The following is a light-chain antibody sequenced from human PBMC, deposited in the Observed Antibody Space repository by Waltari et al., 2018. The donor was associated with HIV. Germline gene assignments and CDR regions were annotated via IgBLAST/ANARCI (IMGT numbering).Light chain of an antibody. CDR3: QQRSNWPPIT. Sequence: EIVLTQSPATLSLSPGERATLSCRASQSTSSNLAWYQQKPGQAPRLLIYDTANRATGIPARFSGSGAGTDFTLTISSLEPEEFAVYYCQQRSNWPPITFGQGTRLEIK. CDR2: DTA. CDR1: QSTSSN. J-gene: IGKJ5*01. V-gene: IGKV3-11*01.